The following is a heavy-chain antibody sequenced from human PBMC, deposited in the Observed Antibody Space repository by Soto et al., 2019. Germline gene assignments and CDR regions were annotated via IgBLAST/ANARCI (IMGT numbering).Heavy chain of an antibody. V-gene: IGHV4-30-2*01. CDR2: FSHSGSA. CDR1: GISITRGGSS. CDR3: AREVNYWFDP. Sequence: SETLSLTCAVSGISITRGGSSWTWIRQPPGKGLEWIGYFSHSGSAYYNPSLKSRVTISVDRSKNQFSLKLNSVTTADTAVYYCAREVNYWFDPWGQGTLVTVSS. D-gene: IGHD2-21*01. J-gene: IGHJ5*02.